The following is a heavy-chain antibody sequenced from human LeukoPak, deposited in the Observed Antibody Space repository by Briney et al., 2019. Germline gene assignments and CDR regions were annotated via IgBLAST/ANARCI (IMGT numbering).Heavy chain of an antibody. CDR3: ARGKAGDSGGHRAFDI. V-gene: IGHV1-8*01. J-gene: IGHJ3*02. CDR1: GYTFTAYD. CDR2: MNPNSGNT. D-gene: IGHD2-15*01. Sequence: ASVKVSCEASGYTFTAYDINWVRQATGQGLEWMGWMNPNSGNTGYAQKFQGGVTITRNTSISTAYMDFSNLRPEDTAVYYCARGKAGDSGGHRAFDIWGQGTMVTVSS.